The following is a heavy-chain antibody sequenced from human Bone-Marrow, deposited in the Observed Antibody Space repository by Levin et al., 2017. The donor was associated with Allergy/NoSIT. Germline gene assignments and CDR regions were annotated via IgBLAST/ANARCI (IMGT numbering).Heavy chain of an antibody. CDR3: ARMERTGDHLFDY. J-gene: IGHJ4*02. V-gene: IGHV4-38-2*02. CDR1: GSSISSGYY. D-gene: IGHD1-14*01. Sequence: GSLRLSCTVSGSSISSGYYWAWIRQPPGKDLEWIGAIYHSGSTYYNPSLKSRLTISVDTSKNQFSLRLTSVTAADTAVYYCARMERTGDHLFDYWGQGTLVTVSS. CDR2: IYHSGST.